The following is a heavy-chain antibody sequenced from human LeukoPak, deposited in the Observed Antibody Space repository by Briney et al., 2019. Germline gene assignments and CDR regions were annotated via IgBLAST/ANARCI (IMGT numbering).Heavy chain of an antibody. V-gene: IGHV1-2*02. CDR3: ARGRDKTTSPAIDY. CDR1: GYTFSGYY. CDR2: ISPKSGDT. D-gene: IGHD2-2*01. Sequence: ASVKVSCKASGYTFSGYYMHWLRRAPGQGHEWMGWISPKSGDTNYAQNFQGRVTMTRDTSISTAYMELSRLTSDDTAVYYCARGRDKTTSPAIDYWGQGTLVTVSS. J-gene: IGHJ4*02.